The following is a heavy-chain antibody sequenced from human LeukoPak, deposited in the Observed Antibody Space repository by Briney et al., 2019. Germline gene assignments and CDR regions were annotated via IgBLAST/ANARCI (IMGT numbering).Heavy chain of an antibody. D-gene: IGHD3-9*01. V-gene: IGHV3-23*01. CDR3: AKLDYYDILTGYARFDY. Sequence: PGGSLRLSCAASGFTFSSYAMSWVRQAPGKGLEWVSAISGSGGSTYYADSVKGRFTISRDNSKNTLYLQMNSLRAEDTAVYYCAKLDYYDILTGYARFDYWGQGTLVTVSS. CDR1: GFTFSSYA. J-gene: IGHJ4*02. CDR2: ISGSGGST.